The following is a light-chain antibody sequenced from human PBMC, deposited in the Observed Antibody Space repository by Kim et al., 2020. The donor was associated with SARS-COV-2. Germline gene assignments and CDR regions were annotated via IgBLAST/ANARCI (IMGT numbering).Light chain of an antibody. CDR1: NIGSKS. V-gene: IGLV3-21*04. Sequence: PGKPAKITCGGNNIGSKSVHWYQQKPGQAPVLVIYYDSDRPSGIPERFSGSNSGNTATLTISRVEAGDEADYYCQVWDSSSDHVVFGGGTQLTVL. CDR2: YDS. CDR3: QVWDSSSDHVV. J-gene: IGLJ2*01.